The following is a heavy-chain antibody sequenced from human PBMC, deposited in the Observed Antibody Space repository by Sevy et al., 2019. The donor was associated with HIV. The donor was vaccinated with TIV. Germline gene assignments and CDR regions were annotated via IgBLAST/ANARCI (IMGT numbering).Heavy chain of an antibody. J-gene: IGHJ4*02. CDR3: ARGDYYGTSGSTYYFDY. D-gene: IGHD3-22*01. Sequence: SETLSLTCAVSGYSISSGYYWGWIRQPPGKGLEWIGNIYHSGRTYNNPSLKSRVTMSVDTSKNQFSLKLSSVTAADTAVYYCARGDYYGTSGSTYYFDYWGQGTLVTVSS. CDR1: GYSISSGYY. CDR2: IYHSGRT. V-gene: IGHV4-38-2*01.